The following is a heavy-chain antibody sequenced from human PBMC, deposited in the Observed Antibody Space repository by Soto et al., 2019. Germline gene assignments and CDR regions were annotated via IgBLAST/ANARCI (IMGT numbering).Heavy chain of an antibody. CDR3: ARYSGYDAGGLDY. V-gene: IGHV1-3*01. Sequence: GVSVKFSCKASGYTFTSYGISWVRQAPGQMLECMVWLNAGNGNTKYXXKFQGRVXXTRDTSASTAXMELSXLRSEDTAVHYCARYSGYDAGGLDYWRQGTLVTVSS. D-gene: IGHD5-12*01. CDR1: GYTFTSYG. J-gene: IGHJ4*02. CDR2: LNAGNGNT.